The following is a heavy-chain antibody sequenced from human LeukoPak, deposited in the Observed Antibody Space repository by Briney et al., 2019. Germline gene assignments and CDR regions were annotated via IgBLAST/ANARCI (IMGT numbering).Heavy chain of an antibody. J-gene: IGHJ4*02. D-gene: IGHD5-18*01. CDR3: AKGSRGYSYGLFDY. Sequence: RSGGSLRLSCAASGFTFSSYVMHWVRQAPGKGLEWVAIISYDGSNEYYADSVKGRFTISRDNSKNTLYLQMNSLRAEDTAVYYCAKGSRGYSYGLFDYWGQGTLVTVSS. V-gene: IGHV3-30*04. CDR1: GFTFSSYV. CDR2: ISYDGSNE.